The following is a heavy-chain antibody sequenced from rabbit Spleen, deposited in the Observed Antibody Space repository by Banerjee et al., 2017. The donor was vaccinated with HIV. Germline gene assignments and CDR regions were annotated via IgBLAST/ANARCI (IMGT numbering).Heavy chain of an antibody. D-gene: IGHD8-1*01. V-gene: IGHV1S47*01. CDR1: GFSFGDRDV. CDR3: ARDGAGGTYFAL. CDR2: IDPVFGIT. Sequence: QEQLVESGGGLVQPEGSLTLTCTASGFSFGDRDVMCWVRQAPGKGLEWIGYIDPVFGITYYANWVNGRFSISRENAQNTVFLQMTSLTAADTATYFCARDGAGGTYFALWGQGTLVTVS. J-gene: IGHJ4*01.